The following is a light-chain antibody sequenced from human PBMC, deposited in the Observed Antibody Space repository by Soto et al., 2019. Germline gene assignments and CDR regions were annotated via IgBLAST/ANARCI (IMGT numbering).Light chain of an antibody. J-gene: IGKJ1*01. V-gene: IGKV3-11*01. CDR3: QQRSNWPT. CDR1: QSVSSY. CDR2: DAS. Sequence: EIVLKQSPHTLSLSPGESASLSCRASQSVSSYVAWYQQKPGQAPRLLIYDASNRATGIPARFSGSGSGTDFTLTISSLESEDFAVYYCQQRSNWPTFGQGTKVDIK.